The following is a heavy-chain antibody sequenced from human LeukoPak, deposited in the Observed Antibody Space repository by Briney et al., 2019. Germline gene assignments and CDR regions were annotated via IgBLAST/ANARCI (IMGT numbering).Heavy chain of an antibody. CDR1: GGSISSYS. D-gene: IGHD1-1*01. CDR2: LSSSGST. V-gene: IGHV4-59*01. Sequence: PSETLSLTCTVSGGSISSYSWSWIRQPPGKGLDWIGYLSSSGSTEYNPSLRGRVTISVDTSKSQFSLRLSSVTAADTAVYYCATLELYPKHGQFAYWGQGTLVTASS. CDR3: ATLELYPKHGQFAY. J-gene: IGHJ4*02.